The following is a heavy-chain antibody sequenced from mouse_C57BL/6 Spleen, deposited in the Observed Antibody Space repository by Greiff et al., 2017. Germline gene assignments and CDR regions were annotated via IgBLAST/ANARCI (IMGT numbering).Heavy chain of an antibody. V-gene: IGHV1-54*01. D-gene: IGHD2-4*01. CDR3: ARAGELRFYAMDY. CDR1: GYAFTNYL. Sequence: VQLQQSGAELVRPGTSVKVSCKASGYAFTNYLIEWVKQRPGQGLEWIGVINPGSGGTNYNEKFKGKATLTADKSSSTAYMQLSSLTSEDSAVYFCARAGELRFYAMDYWGQGTSVTVSS. J-gene: IGHJ4*01. CDR2: INPGSGGT.